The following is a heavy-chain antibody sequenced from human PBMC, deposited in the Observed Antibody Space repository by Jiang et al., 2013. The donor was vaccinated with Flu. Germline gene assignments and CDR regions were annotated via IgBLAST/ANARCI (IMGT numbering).Heavy chain of an antibody. D-gene: IGHD3-3*01. V-gene: IGHV3-33*01. CDR1: GFTFRSYA. CDR3: ASARMSLFYYYGMTS. CDR2: IWADGGNT. Sequence: VQLLESGGGLVQPGGSLRLSCVASGFTFRSYAMHWVRQAPGKGLEWVAIIWADGGNTYYADSVKGRFTISRDNAKNTLYLQMNSLRAQDTAVYYCASARMSLFYYYGMTSGPRDHGHRLL. J-gene: IGHJ6*02.